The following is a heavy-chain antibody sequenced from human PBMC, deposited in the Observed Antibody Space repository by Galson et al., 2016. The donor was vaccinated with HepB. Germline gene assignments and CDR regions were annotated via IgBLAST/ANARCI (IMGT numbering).Heavy chain of an antibody. V-gene: IGHV3-74*01. D-gene: IGHD1-14*01. CDR3: ARAPPLPTTVGGYDS. CDR1: GLTLSSYW. CDR2: ISTDGSST. J-gene: IGHJ4*02. Sequence: LRLSCAASGLTLSSYWMHWVRQDPGKGLVWVSRISTDGSSTSYADSVKGRFTISRDNAKNTLYLQMNSLRAEDTAVYYCARAPPLPTTVGGYDSWGQGTMVTVSS.